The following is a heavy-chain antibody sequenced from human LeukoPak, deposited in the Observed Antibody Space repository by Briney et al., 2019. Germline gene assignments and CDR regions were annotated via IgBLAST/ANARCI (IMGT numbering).Heavy chain of an antibody. CDR1: GFTFSGYA. Sequence: GGSLRLSCAASGFTFSGYAMSWVRQAPGKGLEWVSAISSSGGTTYYADSVKGRFTISRDNSKNTLYLQTNSLRAEDTAVYYCAKDIDYGDYVVSWGQGTLVTVSS. CDR2: ISSSGGTT. CDR3: AKDIDYGDYVVS. J-gene: IGHJ4*02. D-gene: IGHD4-17*01. V-gene: IGHV3-23*01.